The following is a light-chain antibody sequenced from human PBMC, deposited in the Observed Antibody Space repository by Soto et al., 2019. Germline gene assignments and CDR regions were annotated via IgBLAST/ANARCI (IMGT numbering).Light chain of an antibody. J-gene: IGKJ4*01. Sequence: EIVLTQSPATLSLSPGERATLSCRASQSVSSYLAWYQQKPGQAPRLLIYDASNRATGIPARFSGSGSGTDFRVTIGSLEPEEFAGYYGQGRRDGALSFGGGTKVEIK. V-gene: IGKV3-11*01. CDR2: DAS. CDR1: QSVSSY. CDR3: QGRRDGALS.